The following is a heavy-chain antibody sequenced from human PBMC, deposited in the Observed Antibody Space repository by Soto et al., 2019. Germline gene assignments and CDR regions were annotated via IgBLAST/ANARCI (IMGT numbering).Heavy chain of an antibody. CDR2: IIPIFGTA. J-gene: IGHJ6*02. CDR1: GGTFSSYA. V-gene: IGHV1-69*13. Sequence: ASVKVSCKASGGTFSSYAISWVRQAPGQGLEWMGGIIPIFGTANHAQKFQGRDTITADESTSTAYMELSSLRSEDTAVYYCARVLILGSSGPSNYYYYGMDVWGQGTTVTVSS. CDR3: ARVLILGSSGPSNYYYYGMDV. D-gene: IGHD3-22*01.